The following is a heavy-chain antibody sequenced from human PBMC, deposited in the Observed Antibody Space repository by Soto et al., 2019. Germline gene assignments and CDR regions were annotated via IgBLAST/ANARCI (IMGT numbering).Heavy chain of an antibody. V-gene: IGHV4-31*03. CDR3: ARRDRSGFSYWLEN. Sequence: QVQLQESGPGLVKPSQTLSLTCTVSGGSISSGDYYWSWIRQHPGKGLEWMGTIYFSGTTYYNPSLKSRVTISVDTSKNQFSLNVSSVTAADTAVYYCARRDRSGFSYWLENWGKGTLVTVSS. CDR1: GGSISSGDYY. J-gene: IGHJ5*02. CDR2: IYFSGTT. D-gene: IGHD3-22*01.